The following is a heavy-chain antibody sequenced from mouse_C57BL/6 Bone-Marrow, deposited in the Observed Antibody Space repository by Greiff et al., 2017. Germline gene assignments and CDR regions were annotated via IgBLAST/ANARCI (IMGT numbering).Heavy chain of an antibody. CDR1: GFTFSNYW. Sequence: EVKVEESGGGLVQPGGSMKLSCVASGFTFSNYWMNWVRQSPEKGLEWVAQIRLKSDNYATHYAESVKGRFTISRDDSKSSVYLQMNNLRAEDTGIYYCTLIYSRDYWGQGTTLTVSS. V-gene: IGHV6-3*01. CDR3: TLIYSRDY. D-gene: IGHD1-1*01. J-gene: IGHJ2*01. CDR2: IRLKSDNYAT.